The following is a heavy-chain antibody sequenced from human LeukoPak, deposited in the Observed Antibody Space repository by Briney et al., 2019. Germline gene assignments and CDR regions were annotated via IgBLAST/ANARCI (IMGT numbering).Heavy chain of an antibody. D-gene: IGHD4-17*01. CDR3: AKDTAMTTVTAAIDY. CDR1: XXFXXYX. V-gene: IGHV3-30*18. CDR2: ISYDGSNK. J-gene: IGHJ4*02. Sequence: XXFXXYXMHXVRQAPGKGLEWVAVISYDGSNKYYADSVKGRLTIYRDNSNNTLYLQMNSLRAEDTAVNYCAKDTAMTTVTAAIDYWGQGTLVTVSS.